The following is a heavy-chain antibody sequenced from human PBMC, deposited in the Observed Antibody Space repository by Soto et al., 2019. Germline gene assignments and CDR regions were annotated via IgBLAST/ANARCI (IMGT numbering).Heavy chain of an antibody. CDR3: VTMVRGVIFDY. CDR1: GGSISSYY. D-gene: IGHD3-10*01. Sequence: QVQLQESGPGLVKPSETLSLTCTVSGGSISSYYWSWIRQPPGKGLEWIGYIYYSGSTNYNPSLKSRVNISVDTSKNQFSLKLSSVTAADTAVYYCVTMVRGVIFDYWGQGTLVTVSS. CDR2: IYYSGST. V-gene: IGHV4-59*01. J-gene: IGHJ4*02.